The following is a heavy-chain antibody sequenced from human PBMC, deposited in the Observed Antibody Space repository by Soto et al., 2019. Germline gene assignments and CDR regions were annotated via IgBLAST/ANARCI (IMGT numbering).Heavy chain of an antibody. Sequence: SETLSLTCAVYGGSFSGYYWSWIRQPPGKGLEWIGEINHSGSTNYNPSLKSRVTISVDKSKNQFSLKLSSVTAADMAVYYCARDPGGYNWFDPWGQGTLVTVSS. V-gene: IGHV4-34*01. CDR2: INHSGST. CDR3: ARDPGGYNWFDP. J-gene: IGHJ5*02. D-gene: IGHD3-10*01. CDR1: GGSFSGYY.